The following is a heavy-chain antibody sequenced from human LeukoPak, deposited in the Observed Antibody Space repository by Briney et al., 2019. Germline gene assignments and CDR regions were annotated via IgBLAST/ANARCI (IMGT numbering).Heavy chain of an antibody. V-gene: IGHV3-23*01. CDR1: GFTFSLYG. CDR2: ISGSGGST. D-gene: IGHD6-13*01. J-gene: IGHJ4*02. Sequence: PGGSLRLSCAASGFTFSLYGIHWVRQAPGKGLEWVSAISGSGGSTYYADSVKGRFTISRDNSKNTLYLQMNSLRAEDTAVYYCARRNIAAAALDYWGQGTLVTVSS. CDR3: ARRNIAAAALDY.